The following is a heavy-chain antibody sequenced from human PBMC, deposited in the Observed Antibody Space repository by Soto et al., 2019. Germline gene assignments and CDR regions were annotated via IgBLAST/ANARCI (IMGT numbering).Heavy chain of an antibody. D-gene: IGHD5-12*01. CDR2: IYWADDK. CDR1: GFSLSTTDMG. Sequence: QITLKESGPTLVKPTQTLTLTCTFSGFSLSTTDMGVGWIRQPPGKALEWLALIYWADDKRYSPSLKRRLTITKDTPKNQVVLTMTNMDPVDTATYYCARSVANQWQGSGYYGADSWGQGTLVTVSS. CDR3: ARSVANQWQGSGYYGADS. J-gene: IGHJ4*02. V-gene: IGHV2-5*02.